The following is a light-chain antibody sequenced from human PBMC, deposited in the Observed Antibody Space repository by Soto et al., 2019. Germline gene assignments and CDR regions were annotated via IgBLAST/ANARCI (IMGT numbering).Light chain of an antibody. J-gene: IGKJ3*01. CDR3: QKYNSYPFT. CDR1: QSISSW. CDR2: KAS. V-gene: IGKV1-5*03. Sequence: DIQMTQSPSTLSASVGDRVTITCRASQSISSWLAWYQQKPGKAPKLLIYKASSLESGVPSRFSGSGSGTEFTLTISSLHPDDVATYYCQKYNSYPFTFGPGTKVDIK.